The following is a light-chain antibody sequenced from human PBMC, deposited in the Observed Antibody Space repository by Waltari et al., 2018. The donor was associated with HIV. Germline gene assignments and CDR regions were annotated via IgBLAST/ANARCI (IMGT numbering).Light chain of an antibody. CDR3: SSYGDSLRVL. Sequence: QSALTQPHSASGSLGQSVTISCTCSSSAIGASDSVSWCQHHPRSAPKLLLYEVTRRPSTVSDRFSGSRSGSTAFLTVAGLQPDDEATYFCSSYGDSLRVLFGGGTNVTVL. V-gene: IGLV2-8*01. J-gene: IGLJ3*02. CDR1: SSAIGASDS. CDR2: EVT.